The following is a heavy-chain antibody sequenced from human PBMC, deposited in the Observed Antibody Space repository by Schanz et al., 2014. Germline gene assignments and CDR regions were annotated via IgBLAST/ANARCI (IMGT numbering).Heavy chain of an antibody. D-gene: IGHD2-15*01. CDR1: RFTFSTYA. CDR2: ISSDGFNK. Sequence: QVQLVESGGGVVQPGGSLRLSCAASRFTFSTYAMHWVRQAPGKGLGWLAVISSDGFNKFYADSVKGRFTISRDNSKNTVFLQMSSLRADDTALYYCAKDIGGAVAAPVYDSWGQGTLVTVSS. J-gene: IGHJ4*02. CDR3: AKDIGGAVAAPVYDS. V-gene: IGHV3-30*04.